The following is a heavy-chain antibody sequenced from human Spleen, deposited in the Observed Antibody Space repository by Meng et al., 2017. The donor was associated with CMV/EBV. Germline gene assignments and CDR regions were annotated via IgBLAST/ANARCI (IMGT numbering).Heavy chain of an antibody. CDR1: GGSFSGYY. CDR2: INHSGST. V-gene: IGHV4-34*01. Sequence: SETLSLTCAVYGGSFSGYYWSWIRQPPGKGLEWIGEINHSGSTNYNPSLKSRVTISVDTSKNQFSLKLSSVTAADTAVYYCARPGHHRFFDLWGRGTLVTVSS. J-gene: IGHJ2*01. D-gene: IGHD3-3*01. CDR3: ARPGHHRFFDL.